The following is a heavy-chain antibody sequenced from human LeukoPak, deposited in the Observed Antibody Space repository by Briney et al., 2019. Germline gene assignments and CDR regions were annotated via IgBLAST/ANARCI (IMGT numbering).Heavy chain of an antibody. CDR3: ARHATPSSGWIDY. CDR1: GYTFTGYY. V-gene: IGHV1-2*02. CDR2: INPNSGGT. Sequence: ASVKVSCKASGYTFTGYYMHWVRQAPGQGLEWMGWINPNSGGTNYAQKFQGRVTMTRDKSISTAYLQWSSLKASDTAMYYCARHATPSSGWIDYWGQGTLVTVSS. D-gene: IGHD6-19*01. J-gene: IGHJ4*02.